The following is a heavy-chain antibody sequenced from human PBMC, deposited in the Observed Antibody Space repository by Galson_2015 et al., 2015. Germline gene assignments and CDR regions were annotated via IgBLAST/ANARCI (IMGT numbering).Heavy chain of an antibody. V-gene: IGHV3-23*01. CDR1: GFTFSSSA. CDR3: AKDRRAVVMSAIDY. Sequence: SLRLSCAASGFTFSSSAMNWVRQAPGKGLEWVSALSHTGSSIYYAESVKGRFTISRDNSKNTLYLHLNSLRADDTAVYYCAKDRRAVVMSAIDYWGQGTQVTVSS. D-gene: IGHD2-21*02. J-gene: IGHJ4*02. CDR2: LSHTGSSI.